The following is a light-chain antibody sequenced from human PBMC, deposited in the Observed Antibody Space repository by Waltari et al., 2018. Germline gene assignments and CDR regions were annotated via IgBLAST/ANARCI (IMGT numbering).Light chain of an antibody. J-gene: IGKJ1*01. CDR3: QQYYTYPWT. Sequence: EIEMTQSPASLSVSPGETAILTCRASQNIGTSLSWFQLRPGRAPRHLIYGASTRATGIPARFSASGSGTEFSLTISSLQSDDFATYYCQQYYTYPWTFGHGTRVEIK. CDR2: GAS. V-gene: IGKV3-15*01. CDR1: QNIGTS.